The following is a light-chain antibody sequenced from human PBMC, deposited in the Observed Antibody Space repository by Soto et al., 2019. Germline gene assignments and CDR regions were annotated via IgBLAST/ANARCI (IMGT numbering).Light chain of an antibody. CDR2: GAS. CDR3: QQYGSSPPVT. Sequence: EIVMTQSPATLSVSPGERATLSCRASQSVSSSYLAWYQQKPGQAPRLLIYGASDRATGIPDRFSGSGSGTDFTLTISRLEPEDFAVYYCQQYGSSPPVTFGGGTKVDIK. J-gene: IGKJ4*01. V-gene: IGKV3-20*01. CDR1: QSVSSSY.